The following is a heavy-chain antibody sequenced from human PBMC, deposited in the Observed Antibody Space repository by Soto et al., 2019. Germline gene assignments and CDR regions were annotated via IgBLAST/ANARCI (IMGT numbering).Heavy chain of an antibody. Sequence: PGESLKISCKGSGYSFTSYWIGWVRQMPGKGLEWMGIIYPGDSDTRYSPSFQGQVTISADKSIGTAYLQWSSLKASDTAMYYCARRDCSSTSCYYGMDVWGQGTTVTVSS. CDR3: ARRDCSSTSCYYGMDV. CDR1: GYSFTSYW. V-gene: IGHV5-51*01. CDR2: IYPGDSDT. D-gene: IGHD2-2*01. J-gene: IGHJ6*02.